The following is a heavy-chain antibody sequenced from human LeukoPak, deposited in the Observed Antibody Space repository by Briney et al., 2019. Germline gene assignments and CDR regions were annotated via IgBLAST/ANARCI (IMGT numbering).Heavy chain of an antibody. Sequence: GGSLRLSCAASGFTVSSNYMSWVRQAPGKGLEWVSAISGSGGSTYYADSVKGRFTISRDNAKNSLYLQMNSLRAEDTAVYYCARDKIAAAGTDYYYGMDVWGQGTTVTVSS. J-gene: IGHJ6*02. CDR1: GFTVSSNY. CDR3: ARDKIAAAGTDYYYGMDV. CDR2: ISGSGGST. D-gene: IGHD6-13*01. V-gene: IGHV3-21*01.